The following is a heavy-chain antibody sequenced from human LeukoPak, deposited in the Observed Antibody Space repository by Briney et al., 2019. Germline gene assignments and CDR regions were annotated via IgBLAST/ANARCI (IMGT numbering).Heavy chain of an antibody. CDR3: ARDRLRYCSSTSCYKRVWFDP. V-gene: IGHV1-2*02. CDR1: GYTFTGYY. D-gene: IGHD2-2*02. CDR2: INPNSGGT. Sequence: ASVKVSCKASGYTFTGYYMHWVRQAPGQGLEWMGWINPNSGGTNYAQKFQGRVTMTRDTSISTAYMELSRLRSDDTAVSYCARDRLRYCSSTSCYKRVWFDPWGQGTLVTVSS. J-gene: IGHJ5*02.